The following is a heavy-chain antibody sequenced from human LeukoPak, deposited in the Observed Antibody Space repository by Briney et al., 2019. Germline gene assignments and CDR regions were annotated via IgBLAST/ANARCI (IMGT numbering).Heavy chain of an antibody. V-gene: IGHV1-69*06. D-gene: IGHD3-9*01. CDR1: GGTFSSYA. J-gene: IGHJ4*02. Sequence: SVKVSCKASGGTFSSYAISWVRQAPGQGLEWMGGIIPIFGTANYAQKFQGRVTITADKSTSTAYMELSSLRSEDTAVYYCARAGTYYDILTGYSFDYWDQGTLVTVSS. CDR2: IIPIFGTA. CDR3: ARAGTYYDILTGYSFDY.